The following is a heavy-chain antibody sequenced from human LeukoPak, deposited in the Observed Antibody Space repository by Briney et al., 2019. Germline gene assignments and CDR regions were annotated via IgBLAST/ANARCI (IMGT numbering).Heavy chain of an antibody. D-gene: IGHD1-1*01. J-gene: IGHJ4*02. Sequence: PSETLSLTCAVYGGPFSGYYWSWIRQPPGKGLAGMGEINHCESTNYNPSLKSRVTISVDTSKNQFSLKLSSVTAADTAVYYCARGLGNFPPGGYWGQGTLVTVPS. CDR3: ARGLGNFPPGGY. CDR1: GGPFSGYY. CDR2: INHCEST. V-gene: IGHV4-34*01.